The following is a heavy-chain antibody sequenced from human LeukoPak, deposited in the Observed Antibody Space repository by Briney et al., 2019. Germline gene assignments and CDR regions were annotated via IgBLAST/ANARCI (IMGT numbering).Heavy chain of an antibody. CDR3: ARDKVTTADSFDY. V-gene: IGHV1-46*01. CDR2: INPSGGST. CDR1: GYPFSNYY. Sequence: ASVKVSCKASGYPFSNYYMHWVRQAPGQGLEWMGIINPSGGSTSYAQKFQGRVTMTRDTSTSTAYMELSSLRSDDTAVYYCARDKVTTADSFDYWGQGTLVTVSS. J-gene: IGHJ4*02. D-gene: IGHD4-11*01.